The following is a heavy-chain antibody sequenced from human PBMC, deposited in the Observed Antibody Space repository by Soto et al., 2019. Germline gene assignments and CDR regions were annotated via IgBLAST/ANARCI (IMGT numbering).Heavy chain of an antibody. CDR1: GFTFSSYA. D-gene: IGHD3-3*01. J-gene: IGHJ4*02. Sequence: PGGSLRLSCAASGFTFSSYAMHWVRQAPGKGLEWVAVISYDGSNKYYADSVKGRFTISRDNSKNTLYLQMNSLRAEDTAVYYCARGDDFGVLRFLEWLFRFYYWGQGTLVTASS. CDR2: ISYDGSNK. CDR3: ARGDDFGVLRFLEWLFRFYY. V-gene: IGHV3-30-3*01.